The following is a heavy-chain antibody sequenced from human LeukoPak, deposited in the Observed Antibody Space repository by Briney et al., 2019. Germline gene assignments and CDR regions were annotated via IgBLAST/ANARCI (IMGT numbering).Heavy chain of an antibody. J-gene: IGHJ6*02. D-gene: IGHD6-13*01. Sequence: GGSLRLSCAASGFTFSSYWMSWVRQAPGKGLEWVANIKQDGSEKYYVDSVKGRFTISRDNAKNSLYLQMNSLRAEDTAVYYCARVGYSSSRYYYGMDVWGQGTTATVSS. CDR3: ARVGYSSSRYYYGMDV. CDR1: GFTFSSYW. V-gene: IGHV3-7*01. CDR2: IKQDGSEK.